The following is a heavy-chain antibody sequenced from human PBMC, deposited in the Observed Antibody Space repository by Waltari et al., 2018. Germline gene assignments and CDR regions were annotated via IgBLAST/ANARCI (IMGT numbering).Heavy chain of an antibody. Sequence: QVQLVQSGAEVKKPGSSVKVSCKASGGTFSSYAISWVRKDPGQGLEWMGRIIPIFGTANYAQKFQGRVTITADKSTSTAYMELSSLRSEDTAVYYCARGPIYYDSSGFFDYWGQGTLVTVSS. D-gene: IGHD3-22*01. CDR2: IIPIFGTA. J-gene: IGHJ4*02. V-gene: IGHV1-69*08. CDR1: GGTFSSYA. CDR3: ARGPIYYDSSGFFDY.